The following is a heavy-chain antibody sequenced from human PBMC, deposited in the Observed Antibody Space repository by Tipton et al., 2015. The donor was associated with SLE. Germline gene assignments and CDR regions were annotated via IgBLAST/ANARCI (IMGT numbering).Heavy chain of an antibody. V-gene: IGHV3-66*02. CDR1: GFTVSSNY. CDR3: AREAGNYYDSSGFDY. CDR2: IYSGGST. D-gene: IGHD3-22*01. Sequence: SLRLSCAASGFTVSSNYMSWVRQAPGKGLEWVSVIYSGGSTYYADSVKGRFTISRDNSKNTLYLQMNSLRAEDTAVYYCAREAGNYYDSSGFDYWGQGTLVTVSS. J-gene: IGHJ4*02.